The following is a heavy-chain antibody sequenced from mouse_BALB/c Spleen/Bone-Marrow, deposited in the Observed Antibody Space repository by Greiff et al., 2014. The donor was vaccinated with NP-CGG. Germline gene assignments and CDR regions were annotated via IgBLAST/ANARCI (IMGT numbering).Heavy chain of an antibody. CDR3: ARSGYYGSSYFDY. CDR1: GYSFTGYF. V-gene: IGHV1-20*02. J-gene: IGHJ2*01. D-gene: IGHD1-1*01. CDR2: INPYNGDT. Sequence: VQLKESGPELVKPGASVKISCKASGYSFTGYFMNWVVQSHGKSLEWIGRINPYNGDTFYNQKFKGKATLTVDKSSSTAHMELRSLASEDSAVYYCARSGYYGSSYFDYWGQGTTLTVSS.